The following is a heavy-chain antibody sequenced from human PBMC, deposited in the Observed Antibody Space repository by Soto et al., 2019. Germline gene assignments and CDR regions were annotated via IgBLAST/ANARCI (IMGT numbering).Heavy chain of an antibody. V-gene: IGHV1-69*13. CDR3: ARDCSSTSCSPGYYYYGMDV. D-gene: IGHD2-2*01. CDR1: GGTFSSYA. CDR2: IIPIFGTA. J-gene: IGHJ6*02. Sequence: SVKVSCKASGGTFSSYAISWVRQAPGQGLEWMGGIIPIFGTANYAQKFQGRVTITADESTNTAYMELSSLRSEDTAVYYCARDCSSTSCSPGYYYYGMDVWGQGTTVTVSS.